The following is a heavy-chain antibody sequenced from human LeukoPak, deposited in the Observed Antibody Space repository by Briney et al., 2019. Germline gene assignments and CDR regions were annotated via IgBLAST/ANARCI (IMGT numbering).Heavy chain of an antibody. V-gene: IGHV3-48*01. CDR1: GFTFSDYS. J-gene: IGHJ1*01. D-gene: IGHD3-3*01. CDR3: ARAGDFSFKD. Sequence: GGSLRLSCAVSGFTFSDYSMSWVRQAPGKGLEWVSYISGSSTTISYADSVKGRFTISRDNAENSLSLQMNSLRAEDTAVYYCARAGDFSFKDWGQGTLVTVSS. CDR2: ISGSSTTI.